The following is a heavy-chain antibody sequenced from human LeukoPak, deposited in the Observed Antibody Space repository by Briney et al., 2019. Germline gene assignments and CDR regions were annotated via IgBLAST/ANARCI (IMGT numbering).Heavy chain of an antibody. CDR3: ARVLWPNRPDDAFDI. CDR2: INPSGGST. CDR1: TYTFTNNY. V-gene: IGHV1-46*01. J-gene: IGHJ3*02. Sequence: ASVKVSCKASTYTFTNNYLHWVRQAPGQGLEWMGIINPSGGSTSYAQKFQGRVTMTRDTSTSTVYMELSSLRSEDTAVYYCARVLWPNRPDDAFDIWGQGTMVTVSS. D-gene: IGHD1-14*01.